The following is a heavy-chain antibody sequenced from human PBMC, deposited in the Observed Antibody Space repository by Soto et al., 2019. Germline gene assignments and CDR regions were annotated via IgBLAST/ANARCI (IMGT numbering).Heavy chain of an antibody. D-gene: IGHD3-22*01. CDR1: GYTFTSYG. V-gene: IGHV1-18*04. CDR3: ALGPDDSSGYYGAFDI. J-gene: IGHJ3*02. Sequence: GASVKVSCKASGYTFTSYGISWVRQAPGQGLEWMGWISAYNGNTNYAQELQGRVTMTTDTSTSTAYMELRSLRSDDTAVYYCALGPDDSSGYYGAFDIWGQGTMVTVSS. CDR2: ISAYNGNT.